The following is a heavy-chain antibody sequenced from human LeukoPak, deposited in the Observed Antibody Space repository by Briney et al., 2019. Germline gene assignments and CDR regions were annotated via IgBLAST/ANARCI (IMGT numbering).Heavy chain of an antibody. J-gene: IGHJ6*03. CDR2: INPNSAGT. Sequence: GGSVKMSRKASGYTFTGCYMHWVRQAPGQGLEWMGWINPNSAGTNYAQKFQGRVTMTRDMSISTGYMELSRLRSDDTAVYYCSRALLSMYYYMDVWGKGATVTVSS. V-gene: IGHV1-2*02. D-gene: IGHD2-8*01. CDR1: GYTFTGCY. CDR3: SRALLSMYYYMDV.